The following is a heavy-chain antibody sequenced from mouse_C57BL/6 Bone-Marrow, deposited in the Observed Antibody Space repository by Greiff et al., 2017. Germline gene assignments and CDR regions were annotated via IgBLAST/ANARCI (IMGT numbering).Heavy chain of an antibody. D-gene: IGHD2-10*02. CDR2: ISDGGSYT. CDR3: ARSSIQAWFAY. V-gene: IGHV5-4*01. CDR1: GFTFSSYA. Sequence: EVQLVESGGGLVKPGGSLKLSCAASGFTFSSYAMSWVRQTPEKRLEWVATISDGGSYTYYPENVKGRFTISRDNAKNNLYLQMSHLKSEDTAMYYCARSSIQAWFAYWGQGTLVTVSA. J-gene: IGHJ3*01.